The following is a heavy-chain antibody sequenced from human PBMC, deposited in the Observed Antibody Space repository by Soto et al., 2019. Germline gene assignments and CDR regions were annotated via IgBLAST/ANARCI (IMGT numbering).Heavy chain of an antibody. CDR2: IGTAGDT. J-gene: IGHJ6*02. Sequence: EVQLVESGGGLVQPGGSLSLSCAASGFTFSSYDMHWVRQATGKGLEWVSAIGTAGDTYYPGSLKGRFTISRENAKNSLYLQMNSLRAGDTAVYYCARAEYYYYGMDVWGQGTTVTVSS. CDR3: ARAEYYYYGMDV. V-gene: IGHV3-13*01. CDR1: GFTFSSYD.